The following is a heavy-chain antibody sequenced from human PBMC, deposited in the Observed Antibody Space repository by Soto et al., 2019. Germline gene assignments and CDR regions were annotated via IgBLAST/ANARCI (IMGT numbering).Heavy chain of an antibody. CDR1: GGSICTRRSY. V-gene: IGHV4-39*07. CDR3: TRANWYSEY. Sequence: SETLSLTCTVSGGSICTRRSYWGWIRQPPGKGLKWIGNIYYIGNTNYNPSLKSRVTMSVDTSRNQISLKLTSVTAADTAVYYCTRANWYSEYWGQRTLVTVSS. CDR2: IYYIGNT. D-gene: IGHD7-27*01. J-gene: IGHJ4*02.